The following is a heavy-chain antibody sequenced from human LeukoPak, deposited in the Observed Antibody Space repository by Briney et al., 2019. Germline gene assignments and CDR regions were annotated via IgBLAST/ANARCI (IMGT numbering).Heavy chain of an antibody. J-gene: IGHJ3*02. V-gene: IGHV4-39*07. Sequence: PSETLSLTCTVSGGSISSSSYYWGWIRQPPGKGLEWIGSISDSGGTYYNPSLKSRITISEDTSKNQFSLKMTSVTAADTAVYYCARGRWGGNAFDIWGQGTMVTVSS. D-gene: IGHD3-10*01. CDR2: ISDSGGT. CDR3: ARGRWGGNAFDI. CDR1: GGSISSSSYY.